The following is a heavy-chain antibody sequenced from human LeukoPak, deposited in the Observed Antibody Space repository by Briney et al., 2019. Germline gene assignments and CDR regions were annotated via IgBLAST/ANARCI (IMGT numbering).Heavy chain of an antibody. D-gene: IGHD6-13*01. J-gene: IGHJ4*02. CDR3: ARRIAAAGVGIVY. CDR2: MNPDRGNT. CDR1: GHTFTSYD. V-gene: IGHV1-8*01. Sequence: ASVKVSCKASGHTFTSYDINWVRQATGQGLEWMGWMNPDRGNTGYAQKFQGRVTMTRNPSISTAYMEPSSLTSEDTAVYYCARRIAAAGVGIVYWGQGTLVTVSS.